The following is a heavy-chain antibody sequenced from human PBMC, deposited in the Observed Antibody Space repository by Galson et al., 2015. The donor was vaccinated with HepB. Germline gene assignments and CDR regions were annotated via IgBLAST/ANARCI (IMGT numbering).Heavy chain of an antibody. D-gene: IGHD6-13*01. V-gene: IGHV3-48*04. CDR1: GFTFSSYT. Sequence: SLRLSCAASGFTFSSYTMNWVRQAPGKGLEWLSYISTDSSTIYYADSVKGRFTISRDNAKNSLYLRMNSLRAEDTAVYYCVRSSGYSRTWYAGPADFDYWGQGILVTVSS. CDR3: VRSSGYSRTWYAGPADFDY. J-gene: IGHJ4*02. CDR2: ISTDSSTI.